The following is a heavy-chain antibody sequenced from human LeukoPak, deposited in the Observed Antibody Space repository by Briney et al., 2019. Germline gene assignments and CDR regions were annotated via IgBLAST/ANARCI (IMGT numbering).Heavy chain of an antibody. D-gene: IGHD3-10*01. Sequence: GASVKVSCKASGYTFTSYDINWVRQATGQGLEWMGWMNPNSGNTGYAQKFQGRVTMTRNTSISTAYMELSSLRSEDTAVYYCARVLWFGELVLVGFDPWGQGTLVTVSS. CDR2: MNPNSGNT. J-gene: IGHJ5*02. V-gene: IGHV1-8*01. CDR3: ARVLWFGELVLVGFDP. CDR1: GYTFTSYD.